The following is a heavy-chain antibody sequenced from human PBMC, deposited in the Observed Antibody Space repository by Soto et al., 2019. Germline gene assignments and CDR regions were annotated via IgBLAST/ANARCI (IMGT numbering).Heavy chain of an antibody. V-gene: IGHV4-31*03. Sequence: SETLSLTCTVSGGSISSGGYYWSWIRQHPGKGLEWIGYIYYSGSTYYNPSLKSRVTISVDTSKNQFSLKLSSVTAADTAVYYCARGPHYYDSSGYYDFDYWAREPWSPSPQ. J-gene: IGHJ4*02. CDR1: GGSISSGGYY. CDR3: ARGPHYYDSSGYYDFDY. D-gene: IGHD3-22*01. CDR2: IYYSGST.